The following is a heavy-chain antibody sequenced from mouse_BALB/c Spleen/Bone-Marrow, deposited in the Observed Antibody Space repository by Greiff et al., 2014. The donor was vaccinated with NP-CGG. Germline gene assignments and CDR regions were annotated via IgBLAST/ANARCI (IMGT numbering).Heavy chain of an antibody. CDR3: ARSTATPYYFDY. V-gene: IGHV3-2*02. Sequence: EVQLQQSGPGLVKPSQSLSLTCTVTGYSITSDYAWNWIRQFPGNKLEWMGYISYSGSTSYSPSLKSRISITRDTSKNQFFLQLNSVTTEDTATYYCARSTATPYYFDYWGQGTTLTVSS. J-gene: IGHJ2*01. CDR1: GYSITSDYA. D-gene: IGHD1-2*01. CDR2: ISYSGST.